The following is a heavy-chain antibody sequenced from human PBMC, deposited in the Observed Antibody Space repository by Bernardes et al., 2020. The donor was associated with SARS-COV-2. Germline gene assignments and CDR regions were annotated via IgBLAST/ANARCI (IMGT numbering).Heavy chain of an antibody. CDR2: IYTGGST. CDR1: GLSVSSNY. D-gene: IGHD2-2*01. J-gene: IGHJ4*02. Sequence: GGSLRLSCAASGLSVSSNYMSWVRQAPGKVLEWVSVIYTGGSTHYADSVKGRFTISRDNSKNTLYLQMNSLRAEDAAVYYCARERCSSTSCYGFDYWGQGTLVTVSS. CDR3: ARERCSSTSCYGFDY. V-gene: IGHV3-53*01.